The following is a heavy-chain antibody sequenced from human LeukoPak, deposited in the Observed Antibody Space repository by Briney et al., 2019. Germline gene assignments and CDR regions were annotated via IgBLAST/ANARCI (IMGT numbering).Heavy chain of an antibody. CDR3: ARGNYYGSGSHDY. J-gene: IGHJ4*02. Sequence: PGGSLRLSCAASGFTISSYEMNWVRQAPGKELEWISYISSSGSTIYYADSVEGRFTISRDNAKNSLYLQINSLRAEDTAVYYCARGNYYGSGSHDYWGQGTLVTVSS. CDR2: ISSSGSTI. D-gene: IGHD3-10*01. CDR1: GFTISSYE. V-gene: IGHV3-48*03.